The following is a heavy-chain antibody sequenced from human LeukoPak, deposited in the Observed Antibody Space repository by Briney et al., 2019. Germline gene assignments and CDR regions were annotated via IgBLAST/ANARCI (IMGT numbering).Heavy chain of an antibody. CDR1: GGSISSGGYY. J-gene: IGHJ5*02. V-gene: IGHV4-31*03. D-gene: IGHD2-2*01. Sequence: SQTLSLTCTVSGGSISSGGYYWSWIRQHPGKGLEWIGYIYYSGSTYYNPSLKSRVTISVDTSKIQFSLKLSSVTAADTAVYYCARDHRYCSSTSCSGRFDPWGQGTLVTVSS. CDR2: IYYSGST. CDR3: ARDHRYCSSTSCSGRFDP.